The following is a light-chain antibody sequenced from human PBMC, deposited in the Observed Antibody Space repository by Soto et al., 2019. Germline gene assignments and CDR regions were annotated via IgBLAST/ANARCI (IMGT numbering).Light chain of an antibody. V-gene: IGKV3-15*01. J-gene: IGKJ5*01. Sequence: EIVMTQSPATVSVSPGERATLSCRASQSVSSNLAWYQQKPGQAPRLLIYATSTRAAGIPARFSGSGSGTDFTLTISSLQSEDFAVYYCQQYNKWLWTFGQGTRLEIK. CDR3: QQYNKWLWT. CDR2: ATS. CDR1: QSVSSN.